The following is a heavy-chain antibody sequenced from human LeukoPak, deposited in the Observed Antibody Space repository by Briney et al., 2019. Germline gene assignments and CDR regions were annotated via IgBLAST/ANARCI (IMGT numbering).Heavy chain of an antibody. CDR2: IFYSGIV. J-gene: IGHJ4*02. CDR1: GGSISPYY. CDR3: AREGIYSSSSYFDS. Sequence: KPSETLSLTCTVSGGSISPYYWNWIRQPPGKGLEFLGYIFYSGIVNYNPSLKSRVTMSVDSSKNQVSLKVRSVTAADTAVYYCAREGIYSSSSYFDSWGQGTLVTVSS. D-gene: IGHD6-6*01. V-gene: IGHV4-59*01.